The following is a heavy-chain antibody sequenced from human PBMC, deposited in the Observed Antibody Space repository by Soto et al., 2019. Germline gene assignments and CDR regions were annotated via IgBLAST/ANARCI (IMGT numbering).Heavy chain of an antibody. CDR1: GYTFTNYD. CDR2: MGPDSGNT. D-gene: IGHD3-10*01. Sequence: QVQLVQSGAEVKKPGASVKVSCKTSGYTFTNYDINWVRQAPGQGLEWMGWMGPDSGNTGFAPKFQGRVTLTRNTSITTADMELSSLRSEDTAVYYCASGVSDGFGDVSWGQGTLVTVSS. CDR3: ASGVSDGFGDVS. J-gene: IGHJ5*02. V-gene: IGHV1-8*01.